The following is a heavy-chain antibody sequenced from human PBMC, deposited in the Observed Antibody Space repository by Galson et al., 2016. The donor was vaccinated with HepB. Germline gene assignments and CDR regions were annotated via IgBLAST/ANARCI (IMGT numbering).Heavy chain of an antibody. V-gene: IGHV4-39*01. CDR2: IYSGGRT. D-gene: IGHD6-13*01. J-gene: IGHJ4*02. Sequence: TVSGGSISSGTYYWGWIRQPPGKGLEWIGTIYSGGRTYYNPSLMSRLTISVDTSKNQFSLRLSSVTAADTAVYYCARHGRTAAVEFDYWGQGTLVTVSS. CDR3: ARHGRTAAVEFDY. CDR1: GGSISSGTYY.